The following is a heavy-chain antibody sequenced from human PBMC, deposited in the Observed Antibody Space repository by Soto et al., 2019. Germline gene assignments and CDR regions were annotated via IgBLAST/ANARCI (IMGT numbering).Heavy chain of an antibody. Sequence: SVKVSCKASGGTFSIYAIIWVRQAPGQGLEWMGGIIPIFGTANYAQKFQGRVTITADESTSTAYTELSSLRSEDTAVYYCARDGDIVLMVYAPGGFDPWGQGTLVTVSS. CDR3: ARDGDIVLMVYAPGGFDP. V-gene: IGHV1-69*13. D-gene: IGHD2-8*01. CDR1: GGTFSIYA. J-gene: IGHJ5*02. CDR2: IIPIFGTA.